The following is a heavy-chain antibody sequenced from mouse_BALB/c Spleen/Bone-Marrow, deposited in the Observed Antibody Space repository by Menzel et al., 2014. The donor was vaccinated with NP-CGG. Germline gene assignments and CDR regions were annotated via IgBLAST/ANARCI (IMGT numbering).Heavy chain of an antibody. Sequence: LEESGAELVRPGTSVKVSCKASGYAFTNYWIEWIKQRPGQGLEWIGVVNPGSGGINYNEKFKGKATLTADKSSSTAYMQLSSPTSDDSAVYFCARELVRGMDYWGQGTSVTVSS. D-gene: IGHD1-1*01. V-gene: IGHV1-54*01. CDR2: VNPGSGGI. CDR1: GYAFTNYW. CDR3: ARELVRGMDY. J-gene: IGHJ4*01.